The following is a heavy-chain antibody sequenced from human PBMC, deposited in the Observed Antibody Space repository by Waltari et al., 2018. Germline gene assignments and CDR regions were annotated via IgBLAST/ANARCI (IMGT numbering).Heavy chain of an antibody. CDR2: IYWNDDK. J-gene: IGHJ4*02. V-gene: IGHV2-5*01. CDR3: ARQNVLRFLEWLSTPFDY. CDR1: GFSLSTSGVG. Sequence: QITLKESGPTLVKPTQTLTLTCTFSGFSLSTSGVGVGWIRQPPRKALEWLALIYWNDDKRYSPSLKSRLTITKDTSKNQVVLTMTNMDPVDTATYYCARQNVLRFLEWLSTPFDYWGQGTLVTVSS. D-gene: IGHD3-3*01.